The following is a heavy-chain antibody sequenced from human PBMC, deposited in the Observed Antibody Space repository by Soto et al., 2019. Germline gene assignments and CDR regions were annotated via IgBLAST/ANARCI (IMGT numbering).Heavy chain of an antibody. CDR2: IKSKTDGGTT. J-gene: IGHJ4*02. Sequence: GGSLRLSCAASGFTFSNAWMSWVRQAPGKGLEWVGRIKSKTDGGTTDYAAPVKGRFTISRDDSKNTLYLQMNSLKTEDTAVYYCTTDQTLYCGGDCYSGDFDYWGQGTLVTVSS. CDR1: GFTFSNAW. D-gene: IGHD2-21*01. V-gene: IGHV3-15*01. CDR3: TTDQTLYCGGDCYSGDFDY.